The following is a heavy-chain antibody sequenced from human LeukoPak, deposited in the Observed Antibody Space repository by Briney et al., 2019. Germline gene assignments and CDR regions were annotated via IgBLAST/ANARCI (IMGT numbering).Heavy chain of an antibody. CDR3: ARVQIFGFDI. CDR1: GFTFSSSW. Sequence: GGSLRLSCTVSGFTFSSSWMSWVRQAPGKGLEWVSYISSSGSTIYYADSVKGRFTISRDNAKNSLYLQMNSLRAEDTAVYYCARVQIFGFDIWGQGTMVTVSS. D-gene: IGHD3-3*01. J-gene: IGHJ3*02. CDR2: ISSSGSTI. V-gene: IGHV3-48*04.